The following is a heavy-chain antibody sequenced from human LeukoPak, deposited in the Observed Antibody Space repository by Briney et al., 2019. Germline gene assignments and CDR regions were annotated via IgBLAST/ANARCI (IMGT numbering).Heavy chain of an antibody. Sequence: SVKVSCKASGGTFSSYAISWVRQAPGQGLEWMGGIIPIFGTANYAQKFQGRVTMTTDTSTSTAYMELRSLRSDDTAVYYCARVRDYGDYYMDVWGKGTTVTVSS. J-gene: IGHJ6*03. V-gene: IGHV1-69*05. CDR3: ARVRDYGDYYMDV. D-gene: IGHD4-17*01. CDR1: GGTFSSYA. CDR2: IIPIFGTA.